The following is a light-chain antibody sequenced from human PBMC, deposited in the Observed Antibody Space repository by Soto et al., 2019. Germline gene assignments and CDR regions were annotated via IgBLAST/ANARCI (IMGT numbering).Light chain of an antibody. V-gene: IGKV3-15*01. CDR1: QSVSSN. CDR3: QQYNNWPPT. CDR2: GAS. J-gene: IGKJ2*01. Sequence: EIVMTHSPATLSVSPGERATLSCRASQSVSSNLVWYQQKRGQAPRLLIYGASTRATGIPARFSGSGSGTEFTLTISSLQSEDFAVYYCQQYNNWPPTFGQGTKLEIK.